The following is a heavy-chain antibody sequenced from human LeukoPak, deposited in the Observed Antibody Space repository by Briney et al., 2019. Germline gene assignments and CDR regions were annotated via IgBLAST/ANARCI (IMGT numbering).Heavy chain of an antibody. V-gene: IGHV1-8*01. CDR2: MNPNSGNT. J-gene: IGHJ4*02. CDR3: ARGREYSSGPGFDY. D-gene: IGHD3-22*01. Sequence: ASVKVSCKAAGYTFTNNDINWVRQATGQGLEWLGWMNPNSGNTGYAQKFQGRVTMTRNTSINTTYMELSSLKSGDTAVYYCARGREYSSGPGFDYWGQGTLVTVSS. CDR1: GYTFTNND.